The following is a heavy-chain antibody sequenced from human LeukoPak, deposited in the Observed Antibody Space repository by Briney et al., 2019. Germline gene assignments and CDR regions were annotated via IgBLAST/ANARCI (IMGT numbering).Heavy chain of an antibody. J-gene: IGHJ4*02. CDR2: IRGSNGNT. CDR3: ARARWELLDWLDY. Sequence: GASVKVSCKASGYTFTSYGISWVRQAPGQGLEWMGWIRGSNGNTDYAQKLQGRVTMTIDTSTSAAYMELRSLRSDDTAVYYCARARWELLDWLDYWGQGTLVTVSS. CDR1: GYTFTSYG. D-gene: IGHD1-26*01. V-gene: IGHV1-18*01.